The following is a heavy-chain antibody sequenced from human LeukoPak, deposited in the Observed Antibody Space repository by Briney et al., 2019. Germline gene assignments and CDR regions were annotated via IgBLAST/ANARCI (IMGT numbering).Heavy chain of an antibody. V-gene: IGHV1-69*13. Sequence: PSVKVSCKASGGTFSSYAISWVRQAPGQGLEWRGGIIPTFGTANYAQKLQGRVTVTADESTSTAYMELSSLRAEDTAVYYCARSLDYSSSFFDYWGQGTLITVSS. D-gene: IGHD6-6*01. CDR2: IIPTFGTA. CDR1: GGTFSSYA. J-gene: IGHJ4*02. CDR3: ARSLDYSSSFFDY.